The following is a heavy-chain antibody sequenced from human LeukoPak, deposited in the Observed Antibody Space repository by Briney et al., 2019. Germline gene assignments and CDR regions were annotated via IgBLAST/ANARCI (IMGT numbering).Heavy chain of an antibody. CDR3: ASCSTSCYKEGFDY. CDR1: GFTFSSYS. J-gene: IGHJ4*02. Sequence: GGSLRLSCAAYGFTFSSYSMNWVRQAAGKGLEWVSYISSSSSTIYYADSVKGQFTISRDNAKNSLYLQMNSLRAEDTAVYYCASCSTSCYKEGFDYWGQGTLVTVSS. V-gene: IGHV3-48*01. D-gene: IGHD2-2*02. CDR2: ISSSSSTI.